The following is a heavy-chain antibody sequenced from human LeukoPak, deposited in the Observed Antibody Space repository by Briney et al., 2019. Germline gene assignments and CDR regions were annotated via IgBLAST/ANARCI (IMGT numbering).Heavy chain of an antibody. CDR2: IRSKAYGGTT. J-gene: IGHJ4*02. Sequence: GGSLRLSCTSSGFTFGDYAMSWFRQAPGKGLEWVGFIRSKAYGGTTEYAASVKGRFTISRDDSKSIAYLQMNSLKTEDTAVYYCTRRATSHMILTGIDYWGQGTLVTVSS. CDR1: GFTFGDYA. V-gene: IGHV3-49*03. CDR3: TRRATSHMILTGIDY. D-gene: IGHD3-9*01.